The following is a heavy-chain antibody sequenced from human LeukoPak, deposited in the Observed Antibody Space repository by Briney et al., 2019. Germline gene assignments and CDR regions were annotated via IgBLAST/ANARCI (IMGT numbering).Heavy chain of an antibody. CDR1: GFTFSSYA. CDR2: ISYDGSNK. Sequence: GGSLRLSCAASGFTFSSYAMHWVRQAPGKGLEWVAVISYDGSNKYYADSVKGRFTISRDNSKNTLYLQMNSLRAEDTAVYYCAREQYNWNDDQDAFDIWGQGTMVTVSS. V-gene: IGHV3-30*04. J-gene: IGHJ3*02. CDR3: AREQYNWNDDQDAFDI. D-gene: IGHD1-20*01.